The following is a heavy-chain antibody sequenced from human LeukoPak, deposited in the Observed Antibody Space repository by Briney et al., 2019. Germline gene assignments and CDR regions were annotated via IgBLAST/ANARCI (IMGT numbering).Heavy chain of an antibody. J-gene: IGHJ4*02. Sequence: GGSLRLSCEASGFTFSSHWMHWVRQAPGKGLVWIANIRGDGGLFGYADSVKGRFTISRDNAKNTLYLHMNGLRAEDTAVYYCARDEAGAPPSDYWGQGTLVTVSS. V-gene: IGHV3-74*01. CDR3: ARDEAGAPPSDY. D-gene: IGHD1-14*01. CDR2: IRGDGGLF. CDR1: GFTFSSHW.